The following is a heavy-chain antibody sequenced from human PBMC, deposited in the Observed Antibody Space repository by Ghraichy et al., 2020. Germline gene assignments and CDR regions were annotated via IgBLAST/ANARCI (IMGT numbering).Heavy chain of an antibody. V-gene: IGHV2-70*11. CDR2: IDWDDDK. CDR3: ARMTRVGSPPDY. D-gene: IGHD1-26*01. CDR1: GFSLDRGSLC. J-gene: IGHJ4*02. Sequence: SGPTLVKPTQTLTLTCSFSGFSLDRGSLCVTWIRQSPGKALEWLGRIDWDDDKYYSTSLKTRLTISKDTLKNKVVLTMTNMDPVDTATYYCARMTRVGSPPDYWGQGIRVSVSS.